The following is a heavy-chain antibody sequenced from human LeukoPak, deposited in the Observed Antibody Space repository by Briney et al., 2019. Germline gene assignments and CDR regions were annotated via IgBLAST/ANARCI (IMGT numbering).Heavy chain of an antibody. Sequence: GGSLRLSCAASGFTFSSYGLNWVRQAPGKGLEWVSYISTSSSNIYYADSVKGRFTISRDSAKNSLYLQMNSLRDEDTAVYYCARDVGRTLPFDYWGQGTLVTVSS. CDR2: ISTSSSNI. V-gene: IGHV3-48*02. J-gene: IGHJ4*02. CDR1: GFTFSSYG. CDR3: ARDVGRTLPFDY.